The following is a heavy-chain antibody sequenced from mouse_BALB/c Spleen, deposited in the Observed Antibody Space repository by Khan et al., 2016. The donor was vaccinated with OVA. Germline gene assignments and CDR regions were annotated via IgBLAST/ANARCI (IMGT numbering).Heavy chain of an antibody. CDR3: ARSYGSWAMDY. CDR1: GDSITSGF. Sequence: EVQLQVSGPSLVKPSQTLSLSCSVTGDSITSGFWNWIRKFPGNKFEYLGYITYSGNIYYNPSLKSRISITRDTSKSQYYLQLNSVTTEDTATYYCARSYGSWAMDYWGQGTSVTVS. CDR2: ITYSGNI. J-gene: IGHJ4*01. V-gene: IGHV3-8*02. D-gene: IGHD1-1*01.